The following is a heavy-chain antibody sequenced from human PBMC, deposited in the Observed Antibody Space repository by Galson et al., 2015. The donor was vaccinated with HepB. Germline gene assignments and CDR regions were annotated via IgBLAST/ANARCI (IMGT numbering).Heavy chain of an antibody. J-gene: IGHJ4*02. Sequence: LSLTCAVYGGSFSGYYWSWIRQPPGKGLEWIGEINHSGSTNYNPSLKSRVTISVDTSKNQFSLKLSSVTAADTAVYYCARGKRSPSVRMITFEVGRTLDYWGQGTLVTVSS. V-gene: IGHV4-34*01. D-gene: IGHD3-16*01. CDR3: ARGKRSPSVRMITFEVGRTLDY. CDR2: INHSGST. CDR1: GGSFSGYY.